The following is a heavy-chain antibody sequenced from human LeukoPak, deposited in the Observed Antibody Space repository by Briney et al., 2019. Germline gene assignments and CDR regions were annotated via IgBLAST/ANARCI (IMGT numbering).Heavy chain of an antibody. CDR2: ISYDGSNE. CDR1: GFTFSYYT. V-gene: IGHV3-30-3*01. J-gene: IGHJ4*02. Sequence: GRSLRLACAASGFTFSYYTMHWVRQAPGKGLVWVAVISYDGSNEYYADSVKGRFTISRDNSKNTLYLQMNSLRVEDTAVYYCARVVNYYDSSGYYFSYWGQGTLVTVSS. CDR3: ARVVNYYDSSGYYFSY. D-gene: IGHD3-22*01.